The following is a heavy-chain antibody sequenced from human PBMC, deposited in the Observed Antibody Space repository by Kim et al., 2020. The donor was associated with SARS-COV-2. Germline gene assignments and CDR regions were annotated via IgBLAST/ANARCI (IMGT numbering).Heavy chain of an antibody. CDR3: AKCIYGWHQYYYYYYGMDV. CDR2: ISGSGGST. Sequence: GGSLRLSCAASGFTFSSYAMSWVRQAPGKGLEWVSAISGSGGSTYYADSVKGRFTISRDNSKNTLYLQMNSLRAEDTAVYYCAKCIYGWHQYYYYYYGMDVWGQGTTVTVSS. CDR1: GFTFSSYA. J-gene: IGHJ6*02. D-gene: IGHD4-17*01. V-gene: IGHV3-23*01.